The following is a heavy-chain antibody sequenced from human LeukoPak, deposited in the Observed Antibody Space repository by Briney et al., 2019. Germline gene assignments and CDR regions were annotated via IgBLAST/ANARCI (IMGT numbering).Heavy chain of an antibody. V-gene: IGHV4-59*08. CDR2: IYYSGST. CDR3: ARRYCSSTSCYGWFDP. CDR1: GGSISGYY. D-gene: IGHD2-2*01. Sequence: SETLSLTCTVSGGSISGYYWSWIRQPPGKGLEWIGDIYYSGSTNYNPSLKSRGTISIDTSKKQFSLKLSSVTAADTAVYNCARRYCSSTSCYGWFDPWGQGTLVTVSS. J-gene: IGHJ5*02.